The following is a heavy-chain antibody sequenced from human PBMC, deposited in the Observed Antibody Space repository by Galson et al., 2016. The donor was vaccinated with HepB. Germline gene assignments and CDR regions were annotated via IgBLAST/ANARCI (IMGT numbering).Heavy chain of an antibody. CDR3: AEENRKDSSSWYGGMYV. D-gene: IGHD6-13*01. Sequence: SLRLSCAASGFIFSDHAMNWVRHVPGKGLGWVAGINWISGNIGYADSVKGRFTISRDIAENSLYLQMNTLRPEDTGLYYCAEENRKDSSSWYGGMYVWGQGTTVCVSS. J-gene: IGHJ6*02. V-gene: IGHV3-9*01. CDR2: INWISGNI. CDR1: GFIFSDHA.